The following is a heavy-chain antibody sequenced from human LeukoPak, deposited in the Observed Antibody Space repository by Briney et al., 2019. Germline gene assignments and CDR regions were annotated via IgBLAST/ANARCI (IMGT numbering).Heavy chain of an antibody. CDR2: ISSSSDTI. V-gene: IGHV3-48*01. D-gene: IGHD6-19*01. Sequence: GGSLRLSCAASGFSFRNYAMSWVRQAPGKGLEWVSYISSSSDTIYYADSVEGRFTISRDNAKNSLYLQMNSLRAEDTAVYYCAKDIEEWLVKGGGCFDYWGQGTLVTVSS. CDR3: AKDIEEWLVKGGGCFDY. CDR1: GFSFRNYA. J-gene: IGHJ4*02.